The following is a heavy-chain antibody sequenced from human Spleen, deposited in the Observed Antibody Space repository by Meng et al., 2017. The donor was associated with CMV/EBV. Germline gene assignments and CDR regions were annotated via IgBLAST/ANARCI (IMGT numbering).Heavy chain of an antibody. Sequence: GGSLRLSCVVSGFTFRSYAMHWVRQAPGKGLEWVAVISYDGGNKYYGDSVKGRFTISRDNSKNSLYLQMDSLRAEDTAVYYCARATLRLLEPWGQGTLVTVSS. J-gene: IGHJ1*01. D-gene: IGHD3-3*01. CDR1: GFTFRSYA. CDR3: ARATLRLLEP. V-gene: IGHV3-30-3*01. CDR2: ISYDGGNK.